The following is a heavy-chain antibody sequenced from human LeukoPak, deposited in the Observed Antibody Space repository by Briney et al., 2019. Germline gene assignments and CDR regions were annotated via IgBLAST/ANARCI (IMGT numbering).Heavy chain of an antibody. CDR1: GGSISSYY. CDR2: IYYSGSA. D-gene: IGHD3-9*01. J-gene: IGHJ4*02. CDR3: ARGFETGSIDY. V-gene: IGHV4-59*01. Sequence: SETLSLTCTVSGGSISSYYWSWIRQPPGRGLEWIGYIYYSGSANYNPSLKSRVTISVVTSKNQFSLKLSSVTAADTAVYYCARGFETGSIDYWGQGTLVTVSS.